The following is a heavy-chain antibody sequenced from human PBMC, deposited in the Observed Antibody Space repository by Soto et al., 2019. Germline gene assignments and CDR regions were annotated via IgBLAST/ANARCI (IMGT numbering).Heavy chain of an antibody. V-gene: IGHV4-34*01. CDR3: ARVERGTATTVVDAFDI. D-gene: IGHD1-1*01. CDR1: GGSVSGANYY. CDR2: MSHSGGT. Sequence: QVQLQQWGAGLLKPSETLSLTCAVYGGSVSGANYYWSWIRQPPGKGLEWIGEMSHSGGTHFNPSLKSRVTISVDTSTNQFSLKMSSVTAAATALYYCARVERGTATTVVDAFDIWGPGTMVTVSS. J-gene: IGHJ3*02.